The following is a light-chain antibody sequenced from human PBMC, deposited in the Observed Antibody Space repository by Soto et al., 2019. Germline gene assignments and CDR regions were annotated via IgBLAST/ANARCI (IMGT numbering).Light chain of an antibody. V-gene: IGKV1-5*01. CDR3: QQDDNYPLT. Sequence: DIQMTQSPSTLSASVGARVTITCRASQSARSWLAWYQQKPGRAPKFLIYDASILESGVPSRFSVSRSGSEFTLTISNLQPDDFPTDYCQQDDNYPLTFRGSTMMDI. J-gene: IGKJ4*01. CDR1: QSARSW. CDR2: DAS.